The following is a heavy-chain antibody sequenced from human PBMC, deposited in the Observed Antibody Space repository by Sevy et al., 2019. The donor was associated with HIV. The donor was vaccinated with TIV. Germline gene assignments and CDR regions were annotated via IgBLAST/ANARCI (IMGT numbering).Heavy chain of an antibody. D-gene: IGHD2-21*02. CDR2: ISYDGSKK. J-gene: IGHJ4*02. CDR1: GFTFSSYA. CDR3: ARVGDSYCTDDCYHRFDY. V-gene: IGHV3-30*09. Sequence: GGSLRLSCAASGFTFSSYALLWVRQAPGEGLEWVSLISYDGSKKYCSDSVNCRFAISRDESKTTLFLQMNSLRSEDTGIYYCARVGDSYCTDDCYHRFDYWGRGTLVTVSS.